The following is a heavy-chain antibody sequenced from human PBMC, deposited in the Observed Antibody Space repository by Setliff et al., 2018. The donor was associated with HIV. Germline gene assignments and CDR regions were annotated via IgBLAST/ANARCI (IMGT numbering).Heavy chain of an antibody. V-gene: IGHV4-61*09. CDR3: ARRRVDAVKAAFDY. CDR1: GDSISNGNFY. J-gene: IGHJ4*02. CDR2: IYRTGSA. Sequence: PSETLSLTCTVSGDSISNGNFYWSWIRQSAGKGLEWFGHIYRTGSANYNPSLKSRLTISVDTSKNQFSLNLSSVTAADTAVYYCARRRVDAVKAAFDYWGQGTLVTVSS. D-gene: IGHD5-18*01.